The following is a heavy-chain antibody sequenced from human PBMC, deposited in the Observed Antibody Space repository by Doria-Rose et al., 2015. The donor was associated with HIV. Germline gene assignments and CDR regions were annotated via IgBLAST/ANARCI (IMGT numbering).Heavy chain of an antibody. V-gene: IGHV3-9*01. CDR1: GFSFESYA. D-gene: IGHD3-3*01. Sequence: VQLVQSGGGLVQPGRSLRLSCVGSGFSFESYAMHWVRLAPGKGPEWVAGISWDSGAKGNADSVEGRFTISRDNAKKSVYLEMRSLRPEDTAFYCCAKAPIIGPKYYFYMDVWGKGTSVTVTS. CDR2: ISWDSGAK. CDR3: AKAPIIGPKYYFYMDV. J-gene: IGHJ6*03.